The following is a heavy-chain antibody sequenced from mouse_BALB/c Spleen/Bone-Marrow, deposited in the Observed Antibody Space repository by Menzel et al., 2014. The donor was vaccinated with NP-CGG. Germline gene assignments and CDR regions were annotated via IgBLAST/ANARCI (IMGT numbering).Heavy chain of an antibody. J-gene: IGHJ4*01. CDR2: IWAGGST. D-gene: IGHD3-2*02. CDR3: ARVTSSAVGAMDY. Sequence: QVQLQQSGPGLVAPSQSLSITCTVSGFSLTNYGVHWVRQPPGKGLEWLEVIWAGGSTNYNSALMSRLSISKDNSKSQVFLKMISLQTDDTAMYYCARVTSSAVGAMDYWGQGTSVTVSS. V-gene: IGHV2-9*02. CDR1: GFSLTNYG.